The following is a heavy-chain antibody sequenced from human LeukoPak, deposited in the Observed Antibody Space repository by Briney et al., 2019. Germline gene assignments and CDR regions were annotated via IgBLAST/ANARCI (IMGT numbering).Heavy chain of an antibody. Sequence: PGASVKVSCKASGYTFTGSHMHWVRQAPGQGLEWMGWINPNTGGTNYAQQFQGRVTMTRDTSISTAYMELSRLKSDDTAVYYCARQRVAAAGPNWFDPWGQGTLVTVSS. J-gene: IGHJ5*02. CDR3: ARQRVAAAGPNWFDP. CDR2: INPNTGGT. CDR1: GYTFTGSH. V-gene: IGHV1-2*02. D-gene: IGHD6-13*01.